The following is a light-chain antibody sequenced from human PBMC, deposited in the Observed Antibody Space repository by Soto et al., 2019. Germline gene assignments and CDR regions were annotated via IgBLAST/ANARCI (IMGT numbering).Light chain of an antibody. CDR1: SSDVGAYNY. CDR3: SSYTRSRSYV. CDR2: EVV. Sequence: QSALTQPASVSGSPGQSITISCTGTSSDVGAYNYVSWYQQHPGKAPKLMIFEVVSRPSGISSRFSGSKSGNTASLTISGLQAEGEGDYYCSSYTRSRSYVFGTGTKLTVL. V-gene: IGLV2-14*01. J-gene: IGLJ1*01.